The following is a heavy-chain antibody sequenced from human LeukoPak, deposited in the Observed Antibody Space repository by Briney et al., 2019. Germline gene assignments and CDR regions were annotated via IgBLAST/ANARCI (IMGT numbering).Heavy chain of an antibody. D-gene: IGHD1-26*01. V-gene: IGHV3-23*01. J-gene: IGHJ4*02. CDR1: AFTFTNYA. Sequence: GGSLRLSCAASAFTFTNYAMSWVRQAPGKGLELVSAISGSGHSTYFADSVKGRFTISRDNSKNTLWLQMNSLRAEDTAIYHCAKRIVGAAAPFDFWGQGTPVTVSS. CDR3: AKRIVGAAAPFDF. CDR2: ISGSGHST.